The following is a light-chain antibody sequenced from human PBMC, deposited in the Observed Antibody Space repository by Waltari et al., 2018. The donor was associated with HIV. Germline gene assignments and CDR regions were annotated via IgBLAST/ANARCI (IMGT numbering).Light chain of an antibody. J-gene: IGLJ2*01. V-gene: IGLV3-21*02. CDR2: DDR. Sequence: SYVLTQPPSVSVAPGQTARITCGGNNIESKNVHWYHQTPGQAPVLVVYDDRDRPSGSHDRFSGSNSGNTATLTISRVEVADEADYYCQVWDRRGVFGGGTKLTVL. CDR1: NIESKN. CDR3: QVWDRRGV.